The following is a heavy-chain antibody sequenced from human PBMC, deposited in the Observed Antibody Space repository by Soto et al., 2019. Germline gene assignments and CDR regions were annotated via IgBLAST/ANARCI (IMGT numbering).Heavy chain of an antibody. V-gene: IGHV3-53*04. Sequence: PGGSLRLSCRTSGFTFSSYGMSWVRQAPGKGLEWVSVIYSGGSTYYADSVKGRFTISRHNSKNTLYLQMNSLRAEDTAVYYCARVRTGSDYYGSGSRFHYFDYWGQGTLVTVSS. CDR3: ARVRTGSDYYGSGSRFHYFDY. D-gene: IGHD3-10*01. CDR1: GFTFSSYG. J-gene: IGHJ4*02. CDR2: IYSGGST.